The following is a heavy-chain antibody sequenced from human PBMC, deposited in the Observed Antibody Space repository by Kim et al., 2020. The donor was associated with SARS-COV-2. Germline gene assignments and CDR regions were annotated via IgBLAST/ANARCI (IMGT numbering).Heavy chain of an antibody. CDR2: ISCDSGSI. CDR1: GFTFDDYS. CDR3: AKALVYGGRGNGLDS. Sequence: GGSLRLSCAASGFTFDDYSMHWVRQAPGKGLEWVSGISCDSGSIGYADSVKGRFTISRDNAKNSLYLQMNSLRPDDTALYYCAKALVYGGRGNGLDSWGQRARVTVSS. J-gene: IGHJ4*02. D-gene: IGHD1-26*01. V-gene: IGHV3-9*01.